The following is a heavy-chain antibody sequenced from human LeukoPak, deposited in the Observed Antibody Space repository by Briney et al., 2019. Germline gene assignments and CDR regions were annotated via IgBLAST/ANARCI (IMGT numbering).Heavy chain of an antibody. CDR2: VNWNGGST. CDR3: ARANYGDYTFDY. Sequence: GGSLRLSCAASGFTLDDYGMSWVRQAPGKGLEWISGVNWNGGSTGYADSVKGRFTISRDNAKNSLYLQMNSLRAEDTAVYYCARANYGDYTFDYWGQGTLVTVSS. J-gene: IGHJ4*02. D-gene: IGHD4-17*01. CDR1: GFTLDDYG. V-gene: IGHV3-20*04.